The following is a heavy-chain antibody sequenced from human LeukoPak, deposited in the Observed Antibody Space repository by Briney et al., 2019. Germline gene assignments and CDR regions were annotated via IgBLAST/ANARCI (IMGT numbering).Heavy chain of an antibody. J-gene: IGHJ4*02. Sequence: GGSLRLSCAASGFTFSSYAMYWVRQAPGKGLEWVAVVFFDGTIQYYADAVKGRFTISRDNSKNTLYLQMNSLRGDDTAIYYCARDPRGPTGYDHSGRDTFDYWGQGTLVTVSS. D-gene: IGHD3-22*01. CDR3: ARDPRGPTGYDHSGRDTFDY. CDR2: VFFDGTIQ. V-gene: IGHV3-30*04. CDR1: GFTFSSYA.